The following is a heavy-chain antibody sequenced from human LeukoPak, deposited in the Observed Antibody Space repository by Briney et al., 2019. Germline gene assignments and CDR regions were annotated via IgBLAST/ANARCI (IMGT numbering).Heavy chain of an antibody. J-gene: IGHJ4*02. D-gene: IGHD6-19*01. Sequence: GGSLRLSCAASGFTVSSSYMSWVRQAPGRGLEWVSVFYNGGATNYADSVKGRITISSDNSKNTLYLQMSSLRVEDTAVYYCARASQWLAFDYWGQGTLVTVSS. CDR2: FYNGGAT. CDR3: ARASQWLAFDY. V-gene: IGHV3-66*01. CDR1: GFTVSSSY.